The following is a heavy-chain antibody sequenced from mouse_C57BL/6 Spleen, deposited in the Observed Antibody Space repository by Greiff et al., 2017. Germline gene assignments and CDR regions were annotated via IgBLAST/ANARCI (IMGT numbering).Heavy chain of an antibody. J-gene: IGHJ4*01. CDR1: GYSITSGYY. CDR2: ISYDGSN. Sequence: EVQLQQSGPGLVKPSQSLSLTCSVTGYSITSGYYWNWIRQFPGNKLEWMGYISYDGSNNYNPSLKNRISITRDTSKNQFFLKLNSVTTEDTATYYCARENPYYAMDYWGQGTSVTVSS. CDR3: ARENPYYAMDY. V-gene: IGHV3-6*01.